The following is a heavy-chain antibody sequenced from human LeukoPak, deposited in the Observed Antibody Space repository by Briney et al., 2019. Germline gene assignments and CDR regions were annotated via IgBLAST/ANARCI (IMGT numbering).Heavy chain of an antibody. CDR1: GGSISSHY. J-gene: IGHJ4*02. D-gene: IGHD1-26*01. CDR3: ARGATNFDY. V-gene: IGHV4-59*11. Sequence: PSETLSLTCTVSGGSISSHYWSWIRQPPGKGLEWIGYIYYSGSTNYNPSLTSRVTISVDTSKNQFSLKLSSVTAADTAVYYCARGATNFDYWGQGTLVTVSS. CDR2: IYYSGST.